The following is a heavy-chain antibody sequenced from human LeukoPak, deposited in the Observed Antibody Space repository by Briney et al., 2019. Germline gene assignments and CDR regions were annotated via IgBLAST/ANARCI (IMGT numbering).Heavy chain of an antibody. V-gene: IGHV3-30*03. CDR3: ARDPYFDWLQSGWFDP. Sequence: PGGSLRLSCAASGFTFSSYGMHWVRQAPGKGLEWVAVISYDGSNKYYADSVKGRFTISRDNSKNTLYLQMNSLRAEDTAVYYCARDPYFDWLQSGWFDPWGQGTLVTVSS. CDR1: GFTFSSYG. J-gene: IGHJ5*02. D-gene: IGHD3-9*01. CDR2: ISYDGSNK.